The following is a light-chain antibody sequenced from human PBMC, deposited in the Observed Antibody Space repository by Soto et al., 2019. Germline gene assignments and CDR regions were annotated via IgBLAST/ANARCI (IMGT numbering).Light chain of an antibody. Sequence: QSVLTQPASVSGSPGQSITISCTGTSSDVGGYNYVSWYQQHPGKAPKLMIYEVSNRPSGVSNRFSGSKSGNTASLTISGLHAEDEADDYCSSYTSSSIDYVFGTGTKLTVL. J-gene: IGLJ1*01. CDR3: SSYTSSSIDYV. CDR1: SSDVGGYNY. V-gene: IGLV2-14*01. CDR2: EVS.